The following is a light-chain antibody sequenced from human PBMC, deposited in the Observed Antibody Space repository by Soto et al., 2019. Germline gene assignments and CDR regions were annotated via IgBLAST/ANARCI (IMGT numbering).Light chain of an antibody. J-gene: IGLJ2*01. CDR1: SSDVGDYNY. Sequence: QSALTQPASVSGSPGQSITISCTGTSSDVGDYNYVSWCQQHPGKVPKLVIYDVSNRPAAVSNRFSGSKSGNTASLTISGLQAEDEADYYCSSYTSSSTLVVFGGGTELTVL. CDR2: DVS. CDR3: SSYTSSSTLVV. V-gene: IGLV2-14*01.